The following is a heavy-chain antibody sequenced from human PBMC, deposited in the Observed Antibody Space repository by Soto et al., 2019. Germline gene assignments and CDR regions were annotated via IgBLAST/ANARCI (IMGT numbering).Heavy chain of an antibody. CDR2: ISYDGSNK. D-gene: IGHD2-15*01. CDR3: ARGYCSGGSCYSDY. CDR1: GFTFSSYA. J-gene: IGHJ4*02. Sequence: GGSLRLSCAASGFTFSSYAMHWVRQAPGKGLEWVAVISYDGSNKYYADSVKGRFTISRDNSKNTLYLQMNSLRAEDTAVYYWARGYCSGGSCYSDYWGQGTLVTVSS. V-gene: IGHV3-30-3*01.